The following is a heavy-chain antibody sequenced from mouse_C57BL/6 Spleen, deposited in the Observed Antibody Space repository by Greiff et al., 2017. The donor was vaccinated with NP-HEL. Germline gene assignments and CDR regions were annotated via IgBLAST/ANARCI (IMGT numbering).Heavy chain of an antibody. CDR1: GYTFTDYY. J-gene: IGHJ4*01. V-gene: IGHV1-76*01. D-gene: IGHD2-2*01. CDR3: AREMGIYYGSDGAMDY. CDR2: IYPGSGNT. Sequence: VKLMESGAELVRPGASVKLSCKASGYTFTDYYINWVKQRPGQGLEWIARIYPGSGNTYYNEKFKGKATLTAEKSSSTAYMQLSSLTSEDSAVYFCAREMGIYYGSDGAMDYWGQGTSVTVSS.